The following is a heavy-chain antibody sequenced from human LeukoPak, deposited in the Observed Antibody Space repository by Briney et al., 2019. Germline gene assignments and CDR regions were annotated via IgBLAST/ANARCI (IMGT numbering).Heavy chain of an antibody. V-gene: IGHV1-8*03. CDR1: GYTFTSYD. J-gene: IGHJ4*02. Sequence: GASVKVSCKASGYTFTSYDINWVRQATGQGLEWMGWMNPNSGNTGYAQKFQGRVTITRNTSISTAYMELSSLRSEDTAVYYCARGGYCSSTSCYYFDYWGQGTLVTVSS. CDR3: ARGGYCSSTSCYYFDY. CDR2: MNPNSGNT. D-gene: IGHD2-2*01.